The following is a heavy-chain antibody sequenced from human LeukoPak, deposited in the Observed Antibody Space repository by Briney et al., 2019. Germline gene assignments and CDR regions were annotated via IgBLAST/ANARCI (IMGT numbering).Heavy chain of an antibody. CDR1: GFTFSSYG. Sequence: SGGSLRLSCAASGFTFSSYGMHWVRQAPDKGLEWVAVIWYDGSNKYYAGSVKGRFTISRDNSRNTAYLQMNSLRAEDTAVYYCAREGLWEWELPALYYFDYWGQGTLVTVSS. J-gene: IGHJ4*02. CDR2: IWYDGSNK. D-gene: IGHD1-26*01. CDR3: AREGLWEWELPALYYFDY. V-gene: IGHV3-33*01.